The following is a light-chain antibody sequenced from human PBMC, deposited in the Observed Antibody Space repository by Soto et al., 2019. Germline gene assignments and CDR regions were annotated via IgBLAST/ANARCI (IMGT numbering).Light chain of an antibody. V-gene: IGKV3-15*01. J-gene: IGKJ1*01. CDR2: GAS. CDR3: QQYNNWPWT. Sequence: EIVMTQSPATLSVSPGERATLSCRASQSVSSNLAWYQQKPGQAPRLLIYGASTRAPGIPARLSGSGSGTEFTLTISSLQSEDFAVYYCQQYNNWPWTFGQGTKVEIK. CDR1: QSVSSN.